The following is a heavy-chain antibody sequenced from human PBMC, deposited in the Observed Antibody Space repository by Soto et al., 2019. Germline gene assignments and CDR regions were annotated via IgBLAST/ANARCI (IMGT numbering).Heavy chain of an antibody. D-gene: IGHD2-2*01. J-gene: IGHJ6*03. CDR1: GYSFTIYG. V-gene: IGHV1-18*01. CDR2: ISAYNGDT. Sequence: ASVKVSCKASGYSFTIYGFNWVRQAPGQGLEWMGWISAYNGDTNYAQMLQGRVTMTTDTSTSTAYMELRSLRFDDTAVYYCASGCYGSGPPSALYCSIASPYYYYMDVWGKGTTVTVSS. CDR3: ASGCYGSGPPSALYCSIASPYYYYMDV.